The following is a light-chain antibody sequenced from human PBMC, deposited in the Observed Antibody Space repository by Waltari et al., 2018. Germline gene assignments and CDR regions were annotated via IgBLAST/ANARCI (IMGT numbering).Light chain of an antibody. CDR1: QSVSNN. V-gene: IGKV3-15*01. CDR2: GAS. J-gene: IGKJ4*01. CDR3: QQYNSWPLT. Sequence: EIVITHSPATLSVYPGSRATLSCRASQSVSNNLAWFQHKPGQAPRLLIYGASTRAAGIPARFSGSGSGADFTLTISSLQSEDFALYYCQQYNSWPLTFGGGTTVEIK.